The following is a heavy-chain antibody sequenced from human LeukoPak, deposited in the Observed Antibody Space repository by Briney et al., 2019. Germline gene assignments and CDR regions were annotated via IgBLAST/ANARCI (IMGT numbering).Heavy chain of an antibody. D-gene: IGHD6-19*01. Sequence: GGSLRLSCAASGFTFSSYSMNWVRQAPGKGLEWVSSISSRSSYIYYADSVKGRFTISRDNAKNSLYLQMNSLRAEDTAVYYCARDAAVAGIGYYYYYYMDVWGKGTTVTVSS. CDR1: GFTFSSYS. V-gene: IGHV3-21*01. CDR2: ISSRSSYI. J-gene: IGHJ6*03. CDR3: ARDAAVAGIGYYYYYYMDV.